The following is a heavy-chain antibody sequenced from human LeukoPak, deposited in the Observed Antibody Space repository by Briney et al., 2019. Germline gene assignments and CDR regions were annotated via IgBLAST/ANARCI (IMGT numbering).Heavy chain of an antibody. CDR3: ARRMITFGGVIAN. D-gene: IGHD3-16*02. J-gene: IGHJ4*02. Sequence: EASVKVSCKASGYTFTSYDINWVRQATGQGLEWMGWMNPNSGNTGYAQKFQGRVTMTRNTSISTAYMELSSLRSEDTAVYYCARRMITFGGVIANWGQGTLVIVSS. CDR1: GYTFTSYD. CDR2: MNPNSGNT. V-gene: IGHV1-8*01.